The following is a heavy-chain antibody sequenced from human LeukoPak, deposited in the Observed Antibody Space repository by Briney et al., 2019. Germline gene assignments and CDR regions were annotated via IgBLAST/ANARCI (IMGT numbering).Heavy chain of an antibody. CDR2: INVGNGIT. J-gene: IGHJ5*02. CDR1: GYIFTAYA. CDR3: ARDFGSSSGYYWFDP. Sequence: ASVKVSCKASGYIFTAYAIHWVRQAPGQGLEWMGWINVGNGITKYSQKFQGRVTITRDTSATTVYMELSSLRSEDTALYYCARDFGSSSGYYWFDPWGQGTPVTVSS. V-gene: IGHV1-3*01. D-gene: IGHD6-19*01.